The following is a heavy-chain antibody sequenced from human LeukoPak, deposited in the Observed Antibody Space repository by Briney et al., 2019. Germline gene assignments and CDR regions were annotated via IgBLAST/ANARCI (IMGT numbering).Heavy chain of an antibody. J-gene: IGHJ6*02. CDR1: GFTFSSYW. Sequence: GGSLRLSCAASGFTFSSYWMSWVRQAPGKGLEWVANIKHDGSEKYYVDSVKGRFTISRDNAKNSLYLQMNSLRAEDTAVYYCARDRYSSSWYLSYYYGMDVWGQGTTVTVSS. CDR2: IKHDGSEK. CDR3: ARDRYSSSWYLSYYYGMDV. D-gene: IGHD6-13*01. V-gene: IGHV3-7*03.